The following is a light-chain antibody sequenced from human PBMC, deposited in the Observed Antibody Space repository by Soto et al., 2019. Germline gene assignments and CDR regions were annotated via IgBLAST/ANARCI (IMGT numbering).Light chain of an antibody. CDR1: QCVSRF. Sequence: EIVLTQSPATLSLSPGERATLSCRASQCVSRFLVWYQQKPGQTPRLLIYDTSNRATGIPARFSGSGSGTDFSLTISSLEPEDFAVYYCQQRSDWPWTFGQGTKVEIK. CDR2: DTS. CDR3: QQRSDWPWT. J-gene: IGKJ1*01. V-gene: IGKV3-11*01.